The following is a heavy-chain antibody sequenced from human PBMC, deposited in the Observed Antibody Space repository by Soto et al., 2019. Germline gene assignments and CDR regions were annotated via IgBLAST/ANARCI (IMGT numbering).Heavy chain of an antibody. CDR3: AHRRNYDGSWNEGVFDY. Sequence: QITLKESGPTLVKPTQTLTLTCTFSGFSLTSRPVGVGWVRQPPGKALEWLAFIYWDDDKRYSPSLRSTLTGTKDASKNQVVLTLTNMEPVDTATYYCAHRRNYDGSWNEGVFDYWGQGILVTVSS. D-gene: IGHD3-16*01. V-gene: IGHV2-5*02. CDR1: GFSLTSRPVG. J-gene: IGHJ4*02. CDR2: IYWDDDK.